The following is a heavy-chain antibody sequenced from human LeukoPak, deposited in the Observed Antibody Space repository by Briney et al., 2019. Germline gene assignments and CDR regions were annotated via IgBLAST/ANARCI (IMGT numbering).Heavy chain of an antibody. CDR2: ISYDGSNK. J-gene: IGHJ4*02. CDR1: GFTFSSYA. V-gene: IGHV3-30-3*01. CDR3: ARDLDYYGSGSYPDY. Sequence: GGSLRLSCAASGFTFSSYAMHWVRQAPGKGLEWVAVISYDGSNKYYADSVKGRFTISRDNSKNTLYLQMNSLRAEDTAVYYCARDLDYYGSGSYPDYWGQGTLVTVSS. D-gene: IGHD3-10*01.